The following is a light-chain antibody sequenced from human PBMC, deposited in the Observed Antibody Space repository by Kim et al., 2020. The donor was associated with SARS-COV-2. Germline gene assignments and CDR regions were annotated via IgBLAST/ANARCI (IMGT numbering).Light chain of an antibody. CDR2: QDS. V-gene: IGLV3-1*01. CDR1: KLGDEY. CDR3: QAWDSSTAGV. Sequence: VPPGQTASSACSGDKLGDEYAYWYQQRPGPSPVLVIYQDSKRPSGIPERFSGSSSGNTATLTICGTQDMDEADYYCQAWDSSTAGVFGGGTQLTVL. J-gene: IGLJ2*01.